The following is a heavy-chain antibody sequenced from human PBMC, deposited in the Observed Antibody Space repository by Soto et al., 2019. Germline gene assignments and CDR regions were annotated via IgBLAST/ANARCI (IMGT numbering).Heavy chain of an antibody. Sequence: SGATLVNPTETLTLTCTVSVFSLSNARMGVSWIRQPPGKALEWLAHIFSNDEKSYSTSLKSRLTISKDTSKSQVVLTMTNMDPVDTATYYCARILRVRPPYYGSGSPFPSDRYYYGMDVWGQGTTVTVSS. CDR3: ARILRVRPPYYGSGSPFPSDRYYYGMDV. J-gene: IGHJ6*02. D-gene: IGHD3-10*01. CDR1: VFSLSNARMG. CDR2: IFSNDEK. V-gene: IGHV2-26*01.